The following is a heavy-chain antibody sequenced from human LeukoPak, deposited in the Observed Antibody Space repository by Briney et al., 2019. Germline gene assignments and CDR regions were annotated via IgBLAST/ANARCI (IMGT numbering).Heavy chain of an antibody. D-gene: IGHD3-9*01. V-gene: IGHV4-38-2*02. CDR1: GYSITNGYY. J-gene: IGHJ5*02. CDR2: IYYSGST. CDR3: ARLTGYSSESWFDP. Sequence: SETLSLTCTVSGYSITNGYYWGWIRQPPGKGLEWIGYIYYSGSTNYNPSLKSRVTISVDTSKNQFSLKLRSVTAADAAVYYCARLTGYSSESWFDPWGQGTLVTVSS.